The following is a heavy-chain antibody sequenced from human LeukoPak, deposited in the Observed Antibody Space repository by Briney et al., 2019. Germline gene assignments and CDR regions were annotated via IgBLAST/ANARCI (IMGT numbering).Heavy chain of an antibody. CDR2: ISYDGSNK. CDR1: GITFSSYG. J-gene: IGHJ6*03. D-gene: IGHD2-15*01. CDR3: ARGFSGYWSYYMDV. Sequence: GVSLRLSCAASGITFSSYGMHWVRQAPGKGLEWVAVISYDGSNKYYADSVKGRFTISRDNSKNTLYLQMNSLKTEDTAVYYCARGFSGYWSYYMDVWGKGTTVTISS. V-gene: IGHV3-30*03.